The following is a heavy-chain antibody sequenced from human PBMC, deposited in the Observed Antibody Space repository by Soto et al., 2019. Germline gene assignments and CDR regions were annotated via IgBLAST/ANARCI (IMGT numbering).Heavy chain of an antibody. J-gene: IGHJ3*02. CDR2: ISYDGSNK. Sequence: QVQLVESGGGVVQPGRSLRLSCAASGFTFSSYGMHWVRQAPGKGLEWVAVISYDGSNKYYADSVKGRFTISRDNSKNTLYLQMNSLRAEDTAVHYCAKDPEQLRFLEWSQGAFDIWGQGTMVTVSS. CDR3: AKDPEQLRFLEWSQGAFDI. CDR1: GFTFSSYG. D-gene: IGHD3-3*01. V-gene: IGHV3-30*18.